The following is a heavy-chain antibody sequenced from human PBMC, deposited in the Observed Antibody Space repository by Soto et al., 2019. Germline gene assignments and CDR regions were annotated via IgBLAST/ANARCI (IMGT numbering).Heavy chain of an antibody. CDR1: GFTFSSYA. CDR2: ISYDGSNK. CDR3: ARDGEWLRNYYYYYGLDV. Sequence: PGGSLRLSCAASGFTFSSYAMHWVRQAPGKGLEWVAVISYDGSNKYYADSVKGRFTISRDNSKNTLYLQMNSLRAEDTAVYYCARDGEWLRNYYYYYGLDVWGQGTTVTVAS. D-gene: IGHD3-3*01. J-gene: IGHJ6*02. V-gene: IGHV3-30-3*01.